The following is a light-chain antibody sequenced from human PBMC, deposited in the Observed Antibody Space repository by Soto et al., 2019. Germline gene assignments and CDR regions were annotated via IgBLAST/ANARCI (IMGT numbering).Light chain of an antibody. CDR2: DVS. Sequence: QSALTQPRSVSGSPGQSVTISCTGTSSDVGGYNYVSWYQQPPGKAPKLMIYDVSKRPSGVPDRFSGSKSGNTASLTISGLQAEDEADYYCCSYAGSYTRFGGGTKLTVL. J-gene: IGLJ3*02. CDR1: SSDVGGYNY. CDR3: CSYAGSYTR. V-gene: IGLV2-11*01.